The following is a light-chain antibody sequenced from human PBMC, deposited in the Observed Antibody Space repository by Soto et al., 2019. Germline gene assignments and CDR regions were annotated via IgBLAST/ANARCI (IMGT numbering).Light chain of an antibody. J-gene: IGKJ1*01. V-gene: IGKV1-33*01. CDR2: DAS. Sequence: MRMNLGRCRLFAKKGDRVTITCQAIQDINSYLNWYQQKPGKAPKLLIYDASNLETGVPAKFIVSESGTDFTFTIRSLQPEEFATYYCERYAKLPRTSGQGTKVDIK. CDR3: ERYAKLPRT. CDR1: QDINSY.